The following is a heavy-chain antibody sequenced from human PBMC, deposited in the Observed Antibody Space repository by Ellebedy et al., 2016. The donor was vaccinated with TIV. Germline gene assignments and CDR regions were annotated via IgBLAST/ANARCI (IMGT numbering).Heavy chain of an antibody. J-gene: IGHJ4*02. V-gene: IGHV4-61*01. CDR3: TTDWGRAAVL. Sequence: SETLSLXXTVSGSSVSGDFYYWSWIRQSPGKGLEWIGYAYYSGDTNYNPSLKSRVTISIDTSKNQFSLMLRFVTAADTAVYYCTTDWGRAAVLWGQGTLVTVSS. CDR2: AYYSGDT. CDR1: GSSVSGDFYY. D-gene: IGHD3-16*01.